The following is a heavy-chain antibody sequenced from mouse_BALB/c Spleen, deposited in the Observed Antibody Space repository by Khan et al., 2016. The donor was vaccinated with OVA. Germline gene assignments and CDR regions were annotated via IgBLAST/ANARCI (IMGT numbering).Heavy chain of an antibody. J-gene: IGHJ4*01. CDR2: IWSDGST. CDR3: ARQPYYHYYVMDY. Sequence: QVQLKESGPGLVAPSQSLSITCTISGFSLTNYGVHWVRQPPGKGLEWLVVIWSDGSTTYYSALKSRLSISKDNSKSQVFLKMNSLQTDDTAMYYWARQPYYHYYVMDYWGQGTSVTVSS. CDR1: GFSLTNYG. D-gene: IGHD2-10*01. V-gene: IGHV2-6-1*01.